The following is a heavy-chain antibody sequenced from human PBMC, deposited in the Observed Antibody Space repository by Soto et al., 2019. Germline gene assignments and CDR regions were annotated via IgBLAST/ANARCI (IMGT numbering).Heavy chain of an antibody. D-gene: IGHD4-17*01. Sequence: GGSLRLSCTASGFTFSSYGMHWVRQAPGKGLEWVAVISYDGSNKYYADSVKGRFTISRDNAKNSLYLQLNSLRADDTAFYYCVKDALTTVAYYFDYWGQGALVTVS. V-gene: IGHV3-30*18. J-gene: IGHJ4*02. CDR1: GFTFSSYG. CDR2: ISYDGSNK. CDR3: VKDALTTVAYYFDY.